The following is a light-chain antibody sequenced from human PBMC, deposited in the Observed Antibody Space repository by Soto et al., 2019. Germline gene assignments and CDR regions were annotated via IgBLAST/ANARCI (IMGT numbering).Light chain of an antibody. CDR3: QQYGSSSWT. J-gene: IGKJ1*01. CDR1: QSVSSSY. CDR2: GAS. V-gene: IGKV3-20*01. Sequence: EIVLTQSPGTLSLSPGERETLSCRDSQSVSSSYLAWYQQKPGQAPRLLIYGASSRATGIPDRFSGSGSGTDFTLTISRLEPEDFAVYYCQQYGSSSWTFGQGTKV.